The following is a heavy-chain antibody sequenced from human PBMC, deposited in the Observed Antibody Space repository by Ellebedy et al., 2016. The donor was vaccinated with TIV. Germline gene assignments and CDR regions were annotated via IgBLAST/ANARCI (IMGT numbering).Heavy chain of an antibody. CDR1: GGTFSSYA. V-gene: IGHV1-69*13. CDR2: IIPIFGTA. Sequence: ASVKVSCXASGGTFSSYAISWVRQAPGQGLEWMGGIIPIFGTANYAQKFQGRVTITADESTSTAYMELSSLRSEGTAVYYCARGGVVVVPAAMGGWFNPWGQGTLVTVSS. J-gene: IGHJ5*02. CDR3: ARGGVVVVPAAMGGWFNP. D-gene: IGHD2-2*01.